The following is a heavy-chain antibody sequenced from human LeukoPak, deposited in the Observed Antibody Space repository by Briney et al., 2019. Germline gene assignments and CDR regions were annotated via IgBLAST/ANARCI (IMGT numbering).Heavy chain of an antibody. Sequence: SETLSLTCAVYGGSFSGYYWTWIRQPPGKGLEWIGEMNHSGRANYNTSLKSRVTISVDTSKNQCPLRLSSVTAADTAVYYCAREVPYDSSGYPLDYWGQGTLVTVSS. CDR2: MNHSGRA. CDR1: GGSFSGYY. V-gene: IGHV4-34*01. D-gene: IGHD3-22*01. CDR3: AREVPYDSSGYPLDY. J-gene: IGHJ4*02.